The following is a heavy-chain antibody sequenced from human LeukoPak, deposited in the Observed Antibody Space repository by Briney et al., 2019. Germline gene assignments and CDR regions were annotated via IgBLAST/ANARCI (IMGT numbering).Heavy chain of an antibody. Sequence: GGSLRLSCAASGFTFSSYEMNWVRQDPGKGLEWVSYISSSGSTIYYADSVKDRFTISRDNAKNSLYLQMNSLRAEDTAVYYCAELGITMIGGVWGKGTTVTISS. J-gene: IGHJ6*04. CDR1: GFTFSSYE. CDR2: ISSSGSTI. V-gene: IGHV3-48*03. CDR3: AELGITMIGGV. D-gene: IGHD3-10*02.